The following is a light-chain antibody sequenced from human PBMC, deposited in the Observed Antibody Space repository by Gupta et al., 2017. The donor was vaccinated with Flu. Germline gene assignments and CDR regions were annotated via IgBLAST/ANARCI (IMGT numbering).Light chain of an antibody. CDR2: EVT. CDR3: GSNTSSAIWV. V-gene: IGLV2-14*01. Sequence: QSALTQPASVSGSPGQSITISCTGTSSDVGGYNYVYWYQPHPGNAHKLMIYEVTNRPSGVPIRFSGSKSANTASLTISGLEAEDDADYFCGSNTSSAIWVFGGGTKLTVL. CDR1: SSDVGGYNY. J-gene: IGLJ3*02.